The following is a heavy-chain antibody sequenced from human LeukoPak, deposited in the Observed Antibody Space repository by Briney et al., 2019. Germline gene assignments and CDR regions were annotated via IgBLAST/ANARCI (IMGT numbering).Heavy chain of an antibody. V-gene: IGHV3-7*03. CDR1: GFTFSSYR. J-gene: IGHJ4*02. CDR3: ARVTAVAGFDH. CDR2: IKDDGRQK. D-gene: IGHD6-19*01. Sequence: PGGSLRLSCAASGFTFSSYRMSWVRQAPGKGLEWVANIKDDGRQKYYVDSVKGRFTISRDNAKNSLSLQMNSLRAEDTAVYYCARVTAVAGFDHWGQGTLVTVSS.